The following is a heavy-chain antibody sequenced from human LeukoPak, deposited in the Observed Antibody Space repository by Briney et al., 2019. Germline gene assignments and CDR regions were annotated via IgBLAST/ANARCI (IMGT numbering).Heavy chain of an antibody. J-gene: IGHJ1*01. CDR1: GFTFNSYA. CDR2: ISGSGGST. V-gene: IGHV3-23*01. Sequence: GGSLRLSCAGSGFTFNSYAMSWVRQTPGKGLEWVSGISGSGGSTYYADSVTGRFTISRDNSKNTLYLQMDSLRAEDTAVYYWAKGITMIVVVTEYFQHWGQGTPVTVSS. CDR3: AKGITMIVVVTEYFQH. D-gene: IGHD3-22*01.